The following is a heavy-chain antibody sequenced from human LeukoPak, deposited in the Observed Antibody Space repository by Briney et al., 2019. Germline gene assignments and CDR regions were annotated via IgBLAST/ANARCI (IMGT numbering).Heavy chain of an antibody. CDR1: EYSFATYW. CDR2: IYPSDSDT. J-gene: IGHJ4*02. D-gene: IGHD1-26*01. CDR3: ARPLQGIVGATGFDY. Sequence: GGSLKISCQGSEYSFATYWIAWLRQMPGKGLEWMGIIYPSDSDTRYSPSFQGQVTISADKSIKTAYLQWSSLKASDTAMYYCARPLQGIVGATGFDYWGQGTLVTVSS. V-gene: IGHV5-51*01.